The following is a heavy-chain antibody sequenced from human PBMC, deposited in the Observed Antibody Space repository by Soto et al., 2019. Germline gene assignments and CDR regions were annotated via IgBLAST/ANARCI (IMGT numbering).Heavy chain of an antibody. J-gene: IGHJ4*02. Sequence: QVQLVESGGGVVQPGRSLRLSCAASGFTFSSYGVHWVRQAPGKGLEWVAVISYDGSNKYYADSVKGRFTISRDNSKNTLYLQMNSLRAEDTAVYYCAKAYGRDGYGLWGQGTLVTVSS. CDR2: ISYDGSNK. D-gene: IGHD5-12*01. V-gene: IGHV3-30*18. CDR3: AKAYGRDGYGL. CDR1: GFTFSSYG.